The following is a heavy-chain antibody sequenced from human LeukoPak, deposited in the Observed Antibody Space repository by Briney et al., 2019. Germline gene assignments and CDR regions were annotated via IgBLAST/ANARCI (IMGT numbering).Heavy chain of an antibody. CDR3: ATFTVTTSDFDY. J-gene: IGHJ4*02. D-gene: IGHD4-17*01. CDR1: GFTFSSYW. Sequence: GGSLRLSCAASGFTFSSYWMSWVRQAPGKGLEWVANIKQDGSEKYYADSVKGRFTISRDNSKNTLYLQMNSLRAEDTAVYYCATFTVTTSDFDYWGQGTLVTVSS. V-gene: IGHV3-7*01. CDR2: IKQDGSEK.